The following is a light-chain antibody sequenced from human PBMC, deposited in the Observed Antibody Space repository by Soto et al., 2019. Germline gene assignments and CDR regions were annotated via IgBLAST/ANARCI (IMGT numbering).Light chain of an antibody. V-gene: IGLV2-8*01. J-gene: IGLJ1*01. Sequence: QSVLTQPPSASGSPGQSVTISCTGTRSDVGGYNFVSWYQQHPGKAPKLMIYDVSKRPSGVPDRFSGSKSGNTASLTISGLQAEDEADYYCCSYAGSYVFGTGTKVTV. CDR3: CSYAGSYV. CDR2: DVS. CDR1: RSDVGGYNF.